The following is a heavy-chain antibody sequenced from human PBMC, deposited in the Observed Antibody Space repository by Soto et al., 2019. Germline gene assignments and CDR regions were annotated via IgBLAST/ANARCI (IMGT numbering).Heavy chain of an antibody. V-gene: IGHV4-59*08. J-gene: IGHJ4*02. Sequence: SETLSLTCTVSGVSISSYDWSLIRQPPGTGLEWIGDIYYSGSTNYNPSPKSRVTISVDTSKNQFSLKLSSVTAADTAVYYSARSYGSCFDYWGQGTLVTVS. CDR1: GVSISSYD. CDR2: IYYSGST. D-gene: IGHD5-18*01. CDR3: ARSYGSCFDY.